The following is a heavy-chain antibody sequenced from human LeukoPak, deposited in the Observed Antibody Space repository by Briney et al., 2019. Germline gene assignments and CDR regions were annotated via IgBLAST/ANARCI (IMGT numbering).Heavy chain of an antibody. J-gene: IGHJ6*03. CDR1: GFTFSTHT. Sequence: GGSLRLSCEVSGFTFSTHTMNWVRRAPGKGLEWVSAISGSSTFIYYADSVKGRFTISRDDAKNSLFLQMDSLRAEDTAVYYCSRGWELIHPKSNYYMDVWGKGTMVTVSS. CDR2: ISGSSTFI. D-gene: IGHD3-10*01. CDR3: SRGWELIHPKSNYYMDV. V-gene: IGHV3-21*01.